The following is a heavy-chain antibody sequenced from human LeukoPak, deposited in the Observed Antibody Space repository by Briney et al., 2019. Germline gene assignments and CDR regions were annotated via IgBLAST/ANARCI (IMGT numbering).Heavy chain of an antibody. D-gene: IGHD6-13*01. CDR1: VFTFSSYS. V-gene: IGHV3-21*01. Sequence: PGGSLRLSCAASVFTFSSYSKDGVRQATGRVLVWVSSVSSSSSYIYYADSVKGPFTISRHNGKSSLYLQMNSPRAEDTAVYYCASRYSRAIDYWGQGTLVTVSP. CDR3: ASRYSRAIDY. CDR2: VSSSSSYI. J-gene: IGHJ4*02.